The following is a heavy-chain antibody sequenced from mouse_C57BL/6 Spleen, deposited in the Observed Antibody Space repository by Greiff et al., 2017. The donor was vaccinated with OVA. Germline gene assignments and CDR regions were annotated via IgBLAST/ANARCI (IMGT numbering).Heavy chain of an antibody. CDR3: ASGPITTGDY. J-gene: IGHJ2*01. V-gene: IGHV1-42*01. CDR1: GYSFTGYY. D-gene: IGHD1-1*01. CDR2: INPSTGGT. Sequence: VQLQQSGPELVKPGASVKISCKASGYSFTGYYMNWVKQSPEKSLEWIGEINPSTGGTTYNQKFKAKATLTVDKSSSTAYMQLKSLTSEDSAVYYCASGPITTGDYWGQGTTLTVSS.